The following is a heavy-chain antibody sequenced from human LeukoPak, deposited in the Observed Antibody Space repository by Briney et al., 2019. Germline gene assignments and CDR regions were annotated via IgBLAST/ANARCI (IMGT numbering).Heavy chain of an antibody. CDR3: SRDSGYSDSSGYSLS. D-gene: IGHD3-22*01. Sequence: PGGSLRLSCAGSGFTFSSYWMSWVRQAPGQGLEWVANINQYGSEKYYVDSVKGRFTISRDNAKNSLYLQMNSLRAEDTAVYFCSRDSGYSDSSGYSLSWGQGTLVTVSS. CDR2: INQYGSEK. CDR1: GFTFSSYW. J-gene: IGHJ5*02. V-gene: IGHV3-7*04.